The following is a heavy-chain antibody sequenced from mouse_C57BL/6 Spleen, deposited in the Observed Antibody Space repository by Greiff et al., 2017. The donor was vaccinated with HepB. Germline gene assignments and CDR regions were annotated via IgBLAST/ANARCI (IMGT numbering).Heavy chain of an antibody. J-gene: IGHJ1*03. CDR2: IYPGDGDT. CDR1: GYAFSSSW. CDR3: AREGDLLRYFDV. Sequence: VKLVESGPELVKPGASVKISCKASGYAFSSSWMNWVKQRPGKGLEWIGRIYPGDGDTNYNGKFKGKATLTADKSSSTAYMQLSSLTSEDSAVYFCAREGDLLRYFDVWGTGTTVTVSS. D-gene: IGHD1-1*01. V-gene: IGHV1-82*01.